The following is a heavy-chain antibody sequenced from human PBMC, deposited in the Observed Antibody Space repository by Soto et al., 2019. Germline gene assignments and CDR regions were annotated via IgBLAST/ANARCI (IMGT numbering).Heavy chain of an antibody. Sequence: QVQLVQSGAEVKKPGASVKVSCKASGYTFTSYGISWVRQAPGQGLEWMGWISAYNGNTNYAQKLQGRVTMTTDTSASTAYMELRSLRSDDTAVYYCARGAEERWELLPGRYWFDPWGQGTLVTVSS. CDR3: ARGAEERWELLPGRYWFDP. V-gene: IGHV1-18*01. D-gene: IGHD1-26*01. J-gene: IGHJ5*02. CDR2: ISAYNGNT. CDR1: GYTFTSYG.